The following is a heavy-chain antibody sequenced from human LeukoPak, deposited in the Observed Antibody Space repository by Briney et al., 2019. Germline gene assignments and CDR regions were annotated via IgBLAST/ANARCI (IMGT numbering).Heavy chain of an antibody. D-gene: IGHD1-1*01. CDR1: GGSIGSFY. V-gene: IGHV4-59*08. CDR3: ARGDNWNYYLDY. Sequence: PSETLSLTCTVSGGSIGSFYWSWIRQPPGKGLEWIGYIYDSGSTNYNPSLKSRVTISVDTSKNQFSLKLNSVTAADTAVYYCARGDNWNYYLDYWGQGTLVTVSS. J-gene: IGHJ4*02. CDR2: IYDSGST.